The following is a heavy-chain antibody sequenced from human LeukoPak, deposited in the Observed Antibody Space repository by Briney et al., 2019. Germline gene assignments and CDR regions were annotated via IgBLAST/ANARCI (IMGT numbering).Heavy chain of an antibody. CDR2: INWDGEST. V-gene: IGHV3-20*04. Sequence: GGSLRLSCVASGFSFDDYGMHWVRQTPGKRLEWVSGINWDGESTGYADSVKGRFTISRDNAENSLFLQTNSLRAEDTALYYCTRGPDARGPNGPNWFDPWGQGTLVTVSS. D-gene: IGHD2-8*01. J-gene: IGHJ5*02. CDR1: GFSFDDYG. CDR3: TRGPDARGPNGPNWFDP.